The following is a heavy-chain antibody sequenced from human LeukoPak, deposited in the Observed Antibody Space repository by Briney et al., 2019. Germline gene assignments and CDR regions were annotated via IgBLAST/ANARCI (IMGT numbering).Heavy chain of an antibody. CDR2: INPNSGGT. Sequence: GASVKVSCKASGYTFTSYNMYWVRQAPGQGGGWMGWINPNSGGTNYTQKFQGRVTMTRDTSISTAYMELSTVRYDDTPVYYCALVYDSSEYYLSGFDYWRRGRLVTVPS. V-gene: IGHV1-2*02. CDR3: ALVYDSSEYYLSGFDY. CDR1: GYTFTSYN. D-gene: IGHD3-22*01. J-gene: IGHJ4*02.